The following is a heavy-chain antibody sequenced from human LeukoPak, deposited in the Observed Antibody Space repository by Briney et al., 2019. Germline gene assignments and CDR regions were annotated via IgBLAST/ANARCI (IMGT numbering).Heavy chain of an antibody. V-gene: IGHV4-59*08. D-gene: IGHD5/OR15-5a*01. J-gene: IGHJ6*02. CDR1: GGSISSYY. CDR3: ARSTRATFYYYGMDV. Sequence: SETLSLTCTVSGGSISSYYWSWIRQPPGKGLEWIGYIYYSGSTNYNPSLKSRVTISVDTPKNQFSLKLSSVTAADTAVYYCARSTRATFYYYGMDVWGQGTTVTVSS. CDR2: IYYSGST.